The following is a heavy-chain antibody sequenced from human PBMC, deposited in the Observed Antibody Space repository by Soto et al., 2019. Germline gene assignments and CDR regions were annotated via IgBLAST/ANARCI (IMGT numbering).Heavy chain of an antibody. D-gene: IGHD5-12*01. CDR3: ARARDSGYDPLHYGMEV. CDR2: IWYDGSNK. CDR1: GFTFSSYG. Sequence: GGSLRLSCAASGFTFSSYGMHWVRQAPGKGLEWVAVIWYDGSNKYYADSVKGRFTISRDNSKNTLYLQMNSLRAEDTAVYYCARARDSGYDPLHYGMEVWGQGTTVTVSS. V-gene: IGHV3-33*01. J-gene: IGHJ6*02.